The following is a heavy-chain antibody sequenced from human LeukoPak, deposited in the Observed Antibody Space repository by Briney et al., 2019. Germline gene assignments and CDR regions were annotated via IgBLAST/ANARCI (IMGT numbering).Heavy chain of an antibody. J-gene: IGHJ3*02. CDR2: IIPIFGTA. D-gene: IGHD2-2*01. V-gene: IGHV1-69*13. Sequence: ASVKVSCKASGGTFSSYAISWVRQAPGQGLEWMGGIIPIFGTANYAQKFQGRVTITADESTSTAYMELSSLRSEDTAVYYCATEYCSSTSCSSDAFDIWGQGTMVTVSS. CDR3: ATEYCSSTSCSSDAFDI. CDR1: GGTFSSYA.